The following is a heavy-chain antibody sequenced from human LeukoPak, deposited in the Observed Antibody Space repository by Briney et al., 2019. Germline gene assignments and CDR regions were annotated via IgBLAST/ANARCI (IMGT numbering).Heavy chain of an antibody. Sequence: PGGALRLSCAASGFTFSHYWMSWVRQAPGKGLEWVANIRQDGSEKYYVDSVKGRFTISRDNAKSSLYLQMNSLRAEDTAVYYCARPGSGWYSPPPAPDYWGQGTLVTISS. V-gene: IGHV3-7*01. J-gene: IGHJ4*02. CDR3: ARPGSGWYSPPPAPDY. D-gene: IGHD6-19*01. CDR2: IRQDGSEK. CDR1: GFTFSHYW.